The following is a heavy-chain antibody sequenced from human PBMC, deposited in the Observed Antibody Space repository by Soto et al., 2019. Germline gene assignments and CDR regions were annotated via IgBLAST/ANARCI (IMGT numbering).Heavy chain of an antibody. CDR2: IWYDGSNK. D-gene: IGHD6-19*01. Sequence: PGGSLRLSCAASGFTFSSYGMHWVRQAPGKGLEWVAVIWYDGSNKYYADSVKGRFTISRDNSKNTLYLQMNSLRAEDTAVYYCARDFRPIRKSGYSSGWYRAMGQGPYYYGMDVWGQGTTVTVSS. V-gene: IGHV3-33*01. J-gene: IGHJ6*02. CDR1: GFTFSSYG. CDR3: ARDFRPIRKSGYSSGWYRAMGQGPYYYGMDV.